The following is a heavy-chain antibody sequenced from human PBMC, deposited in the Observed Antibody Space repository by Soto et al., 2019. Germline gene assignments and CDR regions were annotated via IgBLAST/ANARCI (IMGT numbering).Heavy chain of an antibody. D-gene: IGHD5-18*01. V-gene: IGHV4-34*01. CDR2: INHSGST. Sequence: SETLSLTCAVYGGSFSGYYWSWIRQPPGKGLEWIGEINHSGSTNYNPSLRSRVTISVDTSKNQFSLKLSSVTAADTAVYYCARGRTPTAGYSYGFPRPAFDYWGQGXLVTVYS. CDR3: ARGRTPTAGYSYGFPRPAFDY. J-gene: IGHJ4*02. CDR1: GGSFSGYY.